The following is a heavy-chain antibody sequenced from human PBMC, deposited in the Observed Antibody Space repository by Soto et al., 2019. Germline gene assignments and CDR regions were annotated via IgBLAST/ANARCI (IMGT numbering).Heavy chain of an antibody. Sequence: ASVKVSCKVSGYSLSEFSMHWVRQAPGKGLEWMGGFDPEDGETTYAQKLQGRLTMTEDTSAGTAYMELRSLRSEDTAVYYCARDPGGTMVRGVIITLPDAFDIWGQGTMVTVSS. CDR1: GYSLSEFS. J-gene: IGHJ3*02. CDR2: FDPEDGET. CDR3: ARDPGGTMVRGVIITLPDAFDI. V-gene: IGHV1-24*01. D-gene: IGHD3-10*01.